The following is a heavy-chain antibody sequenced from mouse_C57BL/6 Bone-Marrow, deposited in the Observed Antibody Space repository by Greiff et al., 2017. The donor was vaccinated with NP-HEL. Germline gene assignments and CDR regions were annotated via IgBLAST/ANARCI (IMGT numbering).Heavy chain of an antibody. CDR1: GYTFTSYW. CDR3: ARDLITTVVAPYAMDY. D-gene: IGHD1-1*01. V-gene: IGHV1-55*01. CDR2: IYPGSGST. Sequence: VKLQQPGAELVKPGASVKMSCKASGYTFTSYWITWVKQRPGQGLEWIGDIYPGSGSTNYNEKFKSKATLTVDTSSSTAYMQLSSLTSEDSAVYYCARDLITTVVAPYAMDYWGQGTSVTVSS. J-gene: IGHJ4*01.